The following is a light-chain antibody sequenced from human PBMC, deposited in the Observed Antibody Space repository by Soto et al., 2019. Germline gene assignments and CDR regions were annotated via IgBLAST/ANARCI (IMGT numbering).Light chain of an antibody. J-gene: IGKJ4*01. CDR3: QQYNSWPLT. CDR2: DIF. Sequence: EIVFTQSPDTLSLSPGERATLSCRASQSVFSNYLAWYRQKPGQAPRLVIYDIFTRATGVPTRISGSGSGTEFTLTISSLQSEDFAVYYCQQYNSWPLTFGGGTKVDIK. V-gene: IGKV3D-15*01. CDR1: QSVFSN.